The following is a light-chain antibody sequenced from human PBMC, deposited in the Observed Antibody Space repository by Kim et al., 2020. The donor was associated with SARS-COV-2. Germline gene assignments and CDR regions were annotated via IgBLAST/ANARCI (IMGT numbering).Light chain of an antibody. Sequence: ALGQTVRSTGQGDSLRSYYASWYQQKPGQAPVLVIYGKNNRPSGIPDRFSGSSSGNTASLTITGAQAEDEADYYCNSRDSSGNHVVFGGGTQLTVL. CDR1: SLRSYY. V-gene: IGLV3-19*01. J-gene: IGLJ2*01. CDR3: NSRDSSGNHVV. CDR2: GKN.